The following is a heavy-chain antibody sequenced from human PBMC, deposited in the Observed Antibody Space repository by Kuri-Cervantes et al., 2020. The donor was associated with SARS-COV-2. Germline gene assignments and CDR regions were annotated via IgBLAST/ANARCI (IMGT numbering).Heavy chain of an antibody. V-gene: IGHV3-30*04. CDR3: ARDVVHDFWSGYENWFDP. D-gene: IGHD3-3*01. Sequence: GGSLRLFCAASGFTFSSYAMHWVRQAPGKGLEWVAVISYDGSNKYYADSVKGRFTISRDNSKNTLYLQMNSLRAEDTAVYYCARDVVHDFWSGYENWFDPWGQGTLVTVSS. CDR2: ISYDGSNK. CDR1: GFTFSSYA. J-gene: IGHJ5*02.